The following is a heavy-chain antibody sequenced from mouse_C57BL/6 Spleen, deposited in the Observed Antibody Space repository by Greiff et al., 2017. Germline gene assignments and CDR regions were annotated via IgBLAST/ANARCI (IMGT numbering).Heavy chain of an antibody. J-gene: IGHJ2*01. Sequence: VQLQQPGAELVKPGASVKMSCKASGYTFTSYWITWVKQRPGQGLEWIGDIYPGSGSTNYNEKFKSKATLTVDTSSSTAYMQLGSLTSEDSAVYYCAREFITTAVDYWGQGTTLTVSS. V-gene: IGHV1-55*01. D-gene: IGHD1-1*01. CDR3: AREFITTAVDY. CDR1: GYTFTSYW. CDR2: IYPGSGST.